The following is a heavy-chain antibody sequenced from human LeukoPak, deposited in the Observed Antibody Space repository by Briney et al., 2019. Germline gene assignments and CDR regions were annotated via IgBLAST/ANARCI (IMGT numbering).Heavy chain of an antibody. Sequence: GSLRLSCAASGFNFANHAMSWGLQPPGKGLEGVSAISGGGGITYYADSLTGRFTISRDNSKDTLFLQMHRPRPGDTAVYYCVREDTPATANYWGQGTLVTISS. CDR3: VREDTPATANY. CDR2: ISGGGGIT. V-gene: IGHV3-23*01. J-gene: IGHJ4*02. CDR1: GFNFANHA. D-gene: IGHD2-21*02.